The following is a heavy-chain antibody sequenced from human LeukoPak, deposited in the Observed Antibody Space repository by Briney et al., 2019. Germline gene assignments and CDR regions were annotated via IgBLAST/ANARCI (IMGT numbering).Heavy chain of an antibody. CDR1: GFTFSSYG. CDR3: AREQGTVNDPHYLDV. Sequence: GRSLRLSCAASGFTFSSYGMHWVRQAPGKGLEWVAVIWYDGSNKYYADSVKGRFTISRDNSKNTLYLQMNSLRAEDTAVYYCAREQGTVNDPHYLDVWGKGTMVTVS. D-gene: IGHD4-17*01. V-gene: IGHV3-33*01. J-gene: IGHJ6*03. CDR2: IWYDGSNK.